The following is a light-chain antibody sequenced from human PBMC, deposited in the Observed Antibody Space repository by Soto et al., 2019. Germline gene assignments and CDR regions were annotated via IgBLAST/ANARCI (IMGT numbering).Light chain of an antibody. CDR2: DAS. V-gene: IGKV3-11*01. Sequence: EIVFTQSPSTLSLSPGERATLSCSASQSVSSYLAWYQQKPGQAPRLLIYDASNRATGIPARFSGSGSGTDFTLTISSLEPEDFAVYYCQQRSNWPRAWTFGQGTKVDIK. CDR3: QQRSNWPRAWT. J-gene: IGKJ1*01. CDR1: QSVSSY.